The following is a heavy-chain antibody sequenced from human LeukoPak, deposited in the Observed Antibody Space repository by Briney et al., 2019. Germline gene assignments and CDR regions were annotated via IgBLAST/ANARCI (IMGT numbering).Heavy chain of an antibody. J-gene: IGHJ5*02. CDR2: ISPDGSST. CDR3: TRGYGP. D-gene: IGHD4-17*01. V-gene: IGHV3-74*01. Sequence: GGSLRLSCAASGFTFSTDWMHWVRQAPGKGPVWVSRISPDGSSTRYADSVKGRFTISRDNARNTLSLQMTSLRAEDTAVYHCTRGYGPWGQGTLVTVSS. CDR1: GFTFSTDW.